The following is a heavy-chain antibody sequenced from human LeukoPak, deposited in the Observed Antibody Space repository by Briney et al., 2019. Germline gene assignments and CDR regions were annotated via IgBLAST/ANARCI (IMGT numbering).Heavy chain of an antibody. J-gene: IGHJ5*02. V-gene: IGHV1-8*01. CDR3: ARARAGTGNWFDP. Sequence: ASVKVSCKASGYTFTSYDINWVRQATGQGLERMGWMNPNSGNTGYAQKFQGRVTMTRNTSISTAYMELSSLRSEDTAVYYCARARAGTGNWFDPWGQGTLVTVSS. D-gene: IGHD3-10*01. CDR1: GYTFTSYD. CDR2: MNPNSGNT.